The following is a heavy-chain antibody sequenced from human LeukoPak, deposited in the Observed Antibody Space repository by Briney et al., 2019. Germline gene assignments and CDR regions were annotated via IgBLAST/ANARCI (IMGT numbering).Heavy chain of an antibody. V-gene: IGHV3-23*01. CDR3: AKDRVSPGFNLFDP. Sequence: PGGSLRLSCAASGFTFSTYAMSWVRQAPGKGLEGVSAINGRGDNTYYADFVKGRFTISRDNSKSTVFLQMNSLRTEDTAVYYCAKDRVSPGFNLFDPWGQGTLVTVSS. D-gene: IGHD3-16*01. CDR1: GFTFSTYA. J-gene: IGHJ5*02. CDR2: INGRGDNT.